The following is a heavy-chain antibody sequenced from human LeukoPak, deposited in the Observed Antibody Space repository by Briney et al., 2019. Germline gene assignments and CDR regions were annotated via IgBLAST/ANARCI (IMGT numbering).Heavy chain of an antibody. D-gene: IGHD3-22*01. CDR3: ARDSYYYDSSGYWYYFDY. V-gene: IGHV1-69*05. J-gene: IGHJ4*02. Sequence: SVKVSCKASGGTFSSYAISWVRQAPGQGLEWMGRIIPIFGTANYAQKLQGRVTITTDESTSTAYMELSSLRSEDTAVYYCARDSYYYDSSGYWYYFDYWGQGTLVTVSS. CDR2: IIPIFGTA. CDR1: GGTFSSYA.